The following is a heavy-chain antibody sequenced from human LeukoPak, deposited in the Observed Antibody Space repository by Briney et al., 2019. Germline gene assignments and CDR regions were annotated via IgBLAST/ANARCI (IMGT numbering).Heavy chain of an antibody. V-gene: IGHV3-30*18. CDR3: AKPVGKYRSSWYSLGY. CDR2: ISYDGSNK. CDR1: GFTFSSYG. J-gene: IGHJ4*02. Sequence: PGGSLRLSCAASGFTFSSYGMHWVRQAPGKGLEWVAVISYDGSNKYYADSVKGRFTISRDNSKNTLYLQMNSLRAEDTAVYYCAKPVGKYRSSWYSLGYWGQGTLVTVSS. D-gene: IGHD6-13*01.